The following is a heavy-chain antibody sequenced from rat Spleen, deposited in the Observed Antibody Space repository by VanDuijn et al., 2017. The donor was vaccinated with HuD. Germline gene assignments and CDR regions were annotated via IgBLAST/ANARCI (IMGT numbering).Heavy chain of an antibody. CDR1: GFTFSNYY. V-gene: IGHV5-25*01. Sequence: EVQLVESGGGLVQPGRSMTLSCAASGFTFSNYYMAWVRQAPTMGLEWVAAISTGGGNTYYRDSVKGRFTISRDNAKSTLSLQMDSLRSEDTATYYCARHPLHPYYFDYWGQGVMVTVSS. D-gene: IGHD3-1*01. CDR3: ARHPLHPYYFDY. J-gene: IGHJ2*01. CDR2: ISTGGGNT.